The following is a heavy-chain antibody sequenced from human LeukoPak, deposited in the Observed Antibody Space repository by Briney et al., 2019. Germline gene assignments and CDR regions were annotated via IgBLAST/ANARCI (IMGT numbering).Heavy chain of an antibody. CDR1: GFSLSTSGVG. D-gene: IGHD3-10*01. Sequence: SGPTLVNPTQTLTLTCTFSGFSLSTSGVGVGWIRQPPGKALEWLALIYWNDDKRYSPSLKSRLTISKDTSKNQVVLTMTNMDPVNKPTYYCQNDGSGSYYPAYWGQGTLSPSPQ. J-gene: IGHJ4*02. V-gene: IGHV2-5*01. CDR3: QNDGSGSYYPAY. CDR2: IYWNDDK.